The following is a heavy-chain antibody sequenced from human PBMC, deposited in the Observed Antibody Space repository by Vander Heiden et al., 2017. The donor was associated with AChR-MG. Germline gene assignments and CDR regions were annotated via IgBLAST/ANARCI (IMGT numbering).Heavy chain of an antibody. CDR1: GFTFSRYG. D-gene: IGHD3-3*01. J-gene: IGHJ4*02. V-gene: IGHV3-30*18. Sequence: QVQLVESGGGVVQPGRSLRLSCAASGFTFSRYGMHWVRQAPGKGLEWVAVISYDGSNKYYADSVKGRFTISRDNSKNTLYLQMNSLRAEDTAVYYCAKDESSGYYFLGDYWGQGTLVTVSS. CDR2: ISYDGSNK. CDR3: AKDESSGYYFLGDY.